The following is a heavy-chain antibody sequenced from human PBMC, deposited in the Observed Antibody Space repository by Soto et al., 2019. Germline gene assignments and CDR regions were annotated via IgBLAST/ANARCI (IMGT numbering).Heavy chain of an antibody. CDR3: AREPSGITETTRRRDAFDI. CDR1: GGSISSYY. V-gene: IGHV4-59*01. Sequence: PSETLSLTCTVSGGSISSYYWSCIRQPPGKGLEWIGYIYYSESTNYNPSPKSLVTISVDTSKNQFSLKLSSVTAADTVVYYCAREPSGITETTRRRDAFDIWGQVRMVTVS. D-gene: IGHD1-20*01. J-gene: IGHJ3*02. CDR2: IYYSEST.